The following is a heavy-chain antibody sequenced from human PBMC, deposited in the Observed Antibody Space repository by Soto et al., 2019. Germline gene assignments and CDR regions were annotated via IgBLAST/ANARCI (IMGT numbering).Heavy chain of an antibody. V-gene: IGHV1-8*01. D-gene: IGHD3-10*01. J-gene: IGHJ6*03. Sequence: ASVKVSCKASGYTFTSYDINWVRQATGQGLEWMGWMNPNSGNTGYAQKFQGRVTMTRNTSISTAYMELSSLRSEDTAVYYCARGITGYYYYYYMDVWGKGTKVTVSS. CDR3: ARGITGYYYYYYMDV. CDR2: MNPNSGNT. CDR1: GYTFTSYD.